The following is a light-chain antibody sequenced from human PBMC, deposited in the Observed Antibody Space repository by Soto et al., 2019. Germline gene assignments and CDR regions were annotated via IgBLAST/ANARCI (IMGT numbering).Light chain of an antibody. CDR2: EVT. V-gene: IGLV2-23*02. CDR1: SSDVGSRNV. J-gene: IGLJ3*02. Sequence: QSALTQPASVSGSPGQSITISCTGTSSDVGSRNVVSWYQQHPGKAPKLIIYEVTNCHSGVSNRFSGSKSGNTASLTIFCLQPEDEADYYCCSYAGSYTWVFGGGTKLTVL. CDR3: CSYAGSYTWV.